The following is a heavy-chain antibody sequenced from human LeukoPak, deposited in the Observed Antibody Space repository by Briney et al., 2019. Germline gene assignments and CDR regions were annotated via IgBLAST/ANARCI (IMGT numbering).Heavy chain of an antibody. D-gene: IGHD4-17*01. J-gene: IGHJ4*02. Sequence: GGSLRLSCAASGFTFSNYWMSWVRQAPGKGLEWVANIKFDGSEKFYVDSVKGRFTISRDNAKNSLYLQMNSLRAEDTAVYYCAKEGYGDYEYYFDYWGQGTLVTVSS. CDR3: AKEGYGDYEYYFDY. CDR1: GFTFSNYW. V-gene: IGHV3-7*03. CDR2: IKFDGSEK.